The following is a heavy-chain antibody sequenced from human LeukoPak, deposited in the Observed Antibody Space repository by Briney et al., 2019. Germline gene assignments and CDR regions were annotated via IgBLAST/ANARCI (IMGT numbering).Heavy chain of an antibody. CDR2: ITGSGGST. V-gene: IGHV3-23*01. D-gene: IGHD2-2*01. CDR1: GFTFSSYG. J-gene: IGHJ4*02. CDR3: AKDLYCSSTGCRGLGFDY. Sequence: GGSLRLSCATPGFTFSSYGLSWGRQAPGKGLEWVSAITGSGGSTYYADSVKGRFTISRDNSRNTLNLQMDSLRAEDTAVYYCAKDLYCSSTGCRGLGFDYWGLGTLVTVSS.